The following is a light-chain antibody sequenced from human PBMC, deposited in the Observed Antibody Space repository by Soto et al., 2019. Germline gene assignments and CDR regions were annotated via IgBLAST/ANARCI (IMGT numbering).Light chain of an antibody. CDR2: RNN. CDR3: ASWDDSLNGPV. J-gene: IGLJ3*02. CDR1: SSNIGNNY. V-gene: IGLV1-47*01. Sequence: QSVLTQPPSASVTPGQWVTISCSGSSSNIGNNYVFWYQQFPGMAPKLLIYRNNQRPSGVPDRFSGSKSGTSASLAIAGLRSEDEXDYYCASWDDSLNGPVFGGGTKLTVL.